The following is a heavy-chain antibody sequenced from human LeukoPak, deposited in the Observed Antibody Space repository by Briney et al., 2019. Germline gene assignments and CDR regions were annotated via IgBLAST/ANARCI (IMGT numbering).Heavy chain of an antibody. CDR2: IYYSGST. J-gene: IGHJ4*02. V-gene: IGHV4-31*03. D-gene: IGHD5-12*01. CDR1: GGSIRGYF. CDR3: ARVRMSAYSYSFDY. Sequence: SETLSLTCIISGGSIRGYFWSWIRQHPGKGLEWIGYIYYSGSTYYNPSLKSRVTISVDTSKNQFSLNLTSVTAADTAVYFCARVRMSAYSYSFDYWGQGTLVTVSS.